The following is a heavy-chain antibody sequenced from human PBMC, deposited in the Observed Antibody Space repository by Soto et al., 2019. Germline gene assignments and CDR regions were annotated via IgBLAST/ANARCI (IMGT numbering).Heavy chain of an antibody. D-gene: IGHD6-13*01. Sequence: QVKLVQSGAEVKKPESSVKVSCKASGGTFSSYAISWVRQAPGQGLEWMGGIIPIFGTANYAQKFQGRVTITADESTSTAYMELSSLRSEDTAVYYCARDRYSSSWYGGGYYYYYGMDVWGQGTTVTVSS. CDR1: GGTFSSYA. J-gene: IGHJ6*02. V-gene: IGHV1-69*01. CDR2: IIPIFGTA. CDR3: ARDRYSSSWYGGGYYYYYGMDV.